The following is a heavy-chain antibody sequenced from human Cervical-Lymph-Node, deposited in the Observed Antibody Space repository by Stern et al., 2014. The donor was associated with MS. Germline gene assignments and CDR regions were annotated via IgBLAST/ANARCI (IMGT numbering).Heavy chain of an antibody. J-gene: IGHJ5*02. V-gene: IGHV4-31*03. D-gene: IGHD6-13*01. CDR2: ISHSGST. Sequence: QLQLQESGPGLVKPSQTLSLTCTVSGGSISSGGYYWSWIRQHPGQGLEWIGYISHSGSTSYNPSLTSRVTISVDTSKNQFSLKLSSVTAADTAVYYCARVPSSWQNWFDPWGQGTLVTVSS. CDR1: GGSISSGGYY. CDR3: ARVPSSWQNWFDP.